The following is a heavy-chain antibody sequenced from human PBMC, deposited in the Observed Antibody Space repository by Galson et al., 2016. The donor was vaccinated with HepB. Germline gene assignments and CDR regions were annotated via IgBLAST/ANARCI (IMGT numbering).Heavy chain of an antibody. Sequence: SLRLSCAASGFTLSSYDMSWVRQAPGKGLEWVSAIRGSGGSTFYADSVKGRFTISRDNSMNTLYLQMNSLRAEDTAVYYCAKEGRDILTGYYNGDAFDIWGQGTMVTVSS. V-gene: IGHV3-23*01. CDR2: IRGSGGST. CDR1: GFTLSSYD. CDR3: AKEGRDILTGYYNGDAFDI. J-gene: IGHJ3*02. D-gene: IGHD3-9*01.